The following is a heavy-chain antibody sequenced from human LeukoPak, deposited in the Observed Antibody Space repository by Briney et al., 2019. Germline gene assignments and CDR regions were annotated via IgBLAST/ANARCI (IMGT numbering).Heavy chain of an antibody. CDR2: ISSSSSYI. J-gene: IGHJ4*02. D-gene: IGHD3-22*01. Sequence: GGSLRLSCAASGFTFSSYSMKWVRQAPGKGLEWVSSISSSSSYIYYADSVKGRFTISRDNAKNSLYLQMNSLRAEDTAVYYCACYYDSSGYSPLTYWGQGTLVTVSS. V-gene: IGHV3-21*01. CDR1: GFTFSSYS. CDR3: ACYYDSSGYSPLTY.